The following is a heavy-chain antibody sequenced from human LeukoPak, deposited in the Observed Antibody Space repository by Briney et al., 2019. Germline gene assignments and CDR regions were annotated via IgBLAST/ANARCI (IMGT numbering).Heavy chain of an antibody. J-gene: IGHJ4*02. V-gene: IGHV3-30*18. CDR2: ISYDGSNK. CDR3: AKDRHFDY. CDR1: GFTFSSYG. Sequence: GGSLRLSCAASGFTFSSYGMPWVRQAPGKGLEWVAVISYDGSNKYYADSVKGRFTISRDNSKNTLYLQMNSLRAEDTAVYYCAKDRHFDYWGQGTLVTVSS.